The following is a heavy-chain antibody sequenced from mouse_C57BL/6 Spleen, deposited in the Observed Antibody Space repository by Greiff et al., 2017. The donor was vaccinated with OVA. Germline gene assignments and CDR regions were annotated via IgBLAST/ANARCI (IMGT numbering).Heavy chain of an antibody. CDR3: APYSNYFMDY. CDR1: GYAFSSSW. D-gene: IGHD2-5*01. V-gene: IGHV1-82*01. CDR2: IYPGDGDT. J-gene: IGHJ4*01. Sequence: VQLVESGPELVKPGASVKISCKASGYAFSSSWMNWVKQRPGKGLEWIGRIYPGDGDTNYNGKFKGKATLTADKSSSTAYMQLSSLTSEDSAVYFCAPYSNYFMDYWGQGTSVTVSS.